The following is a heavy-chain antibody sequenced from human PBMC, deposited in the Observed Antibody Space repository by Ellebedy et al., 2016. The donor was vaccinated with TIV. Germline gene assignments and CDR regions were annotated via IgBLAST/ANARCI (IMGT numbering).Heavy chain of an antibody. CDR3: ARRGSYEVGYYYYYGMDV. CDR2: INPGDSDT. J-gene: IGHJ6*02. Sequence: GESLKISCKGSGYSFTNYWIGWVRQMPGKGLEWMGIINPGDSDTRYSPSFQGQVTISADKSISTAYLQWSSLKASDTAMYYCARRGSYEVGYYYYYGMDVWGQGTTVTVSS. V-gene: IGHV5-51*01. D-gene: IGHD1-26*01. CDR1: GYSFTNYW.